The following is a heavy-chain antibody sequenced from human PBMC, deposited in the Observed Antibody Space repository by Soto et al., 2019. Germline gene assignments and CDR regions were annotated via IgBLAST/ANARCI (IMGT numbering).Heavy chain of an antibody. D-gene: IGHD3-10*01. V-gene: IGHV3-33*01. CDR3: ARDKGFGGPWDSDYGMDV. J-gene: IGHJ6*02. Sequence: GGSLRLSCAASGFAFSSGGMHWVRQAPGKGLEWVAVIWYDGSNKYYADSVKGRFTISRDNSKNTLYLQMNSLRAEDTAIYFCARDKGFGGPWDSDYGMDVWGQGTTVTVSS. CDR2: IWYDGSNK. CDR1: GFAFSSGG.